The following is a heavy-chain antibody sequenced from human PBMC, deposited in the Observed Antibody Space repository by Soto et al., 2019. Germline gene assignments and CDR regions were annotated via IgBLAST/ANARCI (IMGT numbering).Heavy chain of an antibody. Sequence: QVQLVQSGAEVKKPGASVKVSCKASGYTFTSYDINWVRQATGQGLEWMGWMNPNSGNTGYAQKFQGRVTMTRNTSISTAYMELSSLRSEDTAVYYCARRLGYSSGSTYYYYGMDVWGQGTTVTVSS. D-gene: IGHD6-19*01. J-gene: IGHJ6*02. CDR1: GYTFTSYD. V-gene: IGHV1-8*01. CDR2: MNPNSGNT. CDR3: ARRLGYSSGSTYYYYGMDV.